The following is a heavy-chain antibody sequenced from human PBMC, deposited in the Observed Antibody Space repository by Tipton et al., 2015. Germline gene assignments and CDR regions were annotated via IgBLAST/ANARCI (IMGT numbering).Heavy chain of an antibody. V-gene: IGHV4-30-4*01. Sequence: TLSLTCIVSGGSISGGDDFWSWIRQPPGKGLEWIGEVNHSGRNNCNLSLKSRVTISVDKFENQFSLELNSVTAADTAVYYCARVDILLSQGGMDVWGQGTTVTVSS. J-gene: IGHJ6*02. D-gene: IGHD3-10*01. CDR1: GGSISGGDDF. CDR3: ARVDILLSQGGMDV. CDR2: VNHSGRN.